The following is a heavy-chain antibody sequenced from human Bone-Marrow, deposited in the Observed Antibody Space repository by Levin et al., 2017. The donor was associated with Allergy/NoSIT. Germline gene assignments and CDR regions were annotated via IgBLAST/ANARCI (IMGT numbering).Heavy chain of an antibody. Sequence: LSLTCAASGFIFSTYSMNWVRQAPGKGLEWVSYISSSSSPIFYADSVKGRFTISRDNAKNSLYLQMNSLRDEDTAVYYCARDLVSTVALYGVGLDYWGQGTLVTVSS. J-gene: IGHJ4*02. CDR1: GFIFSTYS. CDR3: ARDLVSTVALYGVGLDY. CDR2: ISSSSSPI. V-gene: IGHV3-48*02. D-gene: IGHD4-11*01.